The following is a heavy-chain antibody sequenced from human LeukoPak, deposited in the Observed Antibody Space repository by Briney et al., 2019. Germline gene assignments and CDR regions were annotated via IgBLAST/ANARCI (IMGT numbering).Heavy chain of an antibody. D-gene: IGHD6-19*01. V-gene: IGHV3-7*03. CDR3: VKNDGWFHLAQ. J-gene: IGHJ4*02. CDR1: GFYFRDHW. Sequence: GGSLRLSCAASGFYFRDHWMDWVRQAPGKGLEWVGHIKTDGSETYYLDSLKGRISISRDNTNNALYLQMNSLRVEGTAVYYCVKNDGWFHLAQWGQGTLVTVSS. CDR2: IKTDGSET.